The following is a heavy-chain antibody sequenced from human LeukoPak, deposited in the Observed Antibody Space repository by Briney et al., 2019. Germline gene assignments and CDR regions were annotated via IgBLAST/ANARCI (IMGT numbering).Heavy chain of an antibody. CDR1: GFTFSSYA. J-gene: IGHJ3*02. D-gene: IGHD3-3*01. CDR2: ISYDGSNK. Sequence: PGGSLRLSCAASGFTFSSYAMHRVRQAPGKGLEWVAVISYDGSNKYYADSVKGRFTISRDNSKNTLYLQMNSLRAEDTAVYYCARPSGYYDFWSGYYSSGYAFDIWGQGTMVTVSS. CDR3: ARPSGYYDFWSGYYSSGYAFDI. V-gene: IGHV3-30-3*01.